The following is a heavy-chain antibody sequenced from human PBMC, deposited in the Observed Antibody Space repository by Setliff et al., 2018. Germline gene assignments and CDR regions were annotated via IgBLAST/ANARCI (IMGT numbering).Heavy chain of an antibody. D-gene: IGHD3-3*01. CDR2: INHSGST. Sequence: SETLSLTCTVSGGSISTPYYYWGWIRQPPGKGLEWIAEINHSGSTNYDPSLKSRVTISVDTSKNQFSLRLSSVTAADTAVYYCRFWSGYLKNDFWGQGTLVTVSS. V-gene: IGHV4-39*07. CDR1: GGSISTPYYY. CDR3: RFWSGYLKNDF. J-gene: IGHJ4*02.